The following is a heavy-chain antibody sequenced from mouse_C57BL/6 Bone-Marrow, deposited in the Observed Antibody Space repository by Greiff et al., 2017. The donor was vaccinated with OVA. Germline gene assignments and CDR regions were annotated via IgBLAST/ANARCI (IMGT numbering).Heavy chain of an antibody. CDR3: SSYVGYFDY. V-gene: IGHV1-12*01. D-gene: IGHD1-1*01. Sequence: SGAELVRPGASVKMSCKASGYTFTSYNMHWVKQTPRQGLEWIGAIYPGNGDTSYNQKFKGKATLTVDKSSSTAYMQLSSLTSEDSAVPYGSSYVGYFDYWGQGTTLTVSS. CDR1: GYTFTSYN. CDR2: IYPGNGDT. J-gene: IGHJ2*01.